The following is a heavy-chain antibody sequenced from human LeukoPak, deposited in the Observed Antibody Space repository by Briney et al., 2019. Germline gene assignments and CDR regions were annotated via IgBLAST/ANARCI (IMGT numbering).Heavy chain of an antibody. CDR1: GGSFSGYY. CDR3: ASYSSGYYYRRYFDY. Sequence: PSETLSLTCAVYGGSFSGYYWSWIRQPPGKGLEWIGEINHSGSTNYNPSLKSRVTISVDTSKNQFSLKLSSVTAADTAVYHCASYSSGYYYRRYFDYWGQGTLVTVSS. D-gene: IGHD3-22*01. CDR2: INHSGST. V-gene: IGHV4-34*01. J-gene: IGHJ4*02.